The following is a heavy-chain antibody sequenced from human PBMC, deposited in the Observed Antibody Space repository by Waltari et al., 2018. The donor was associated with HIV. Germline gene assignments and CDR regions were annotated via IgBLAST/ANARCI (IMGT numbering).Heavy chain of an antibody. CDR3: ARVPLDPDSPYYYDSSGYYYGFDY. D-gene: IGHD3-22*01. Sequence: QVQLQQWGAGLLKPSETLSLTCAVYGGSFSGYYWSWIRQPPGKGLEWIGEINHSGSTNYNPSLKGRVTISVDTSKNQFSLKLSSVTAADTAVYYCARVPLDPDSPYYYDSSGYYYGFDYWGQGTLVTVSS. CDR1: GGSFSGYY. J-gene: IGHJ4*02. V-gene: IGHV4-34*01. CDR2: INHSGST.